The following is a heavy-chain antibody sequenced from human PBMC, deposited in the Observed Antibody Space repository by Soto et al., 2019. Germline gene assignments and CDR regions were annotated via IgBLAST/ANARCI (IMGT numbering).Heavy chain of an antibody. CDR3: AKGEVRGIIPSYFDY. CDR1: GFTFSRVS. CDR2: ISNDGSNE. D-gene: IGHD3-10*01. Sequence: GGSLRLSCEASGFTFSRVSMNWVRQVPGKGLEWVARISNDGSNEYYVDSVKGRFTISRDNSKNTLYLQMDSLRAEDTAVYYCAKGEVRGIIPSYFDYWGLGTLVTVSS. J-gene: IGHJ4*02. V-gene: IGHV3-30*18.